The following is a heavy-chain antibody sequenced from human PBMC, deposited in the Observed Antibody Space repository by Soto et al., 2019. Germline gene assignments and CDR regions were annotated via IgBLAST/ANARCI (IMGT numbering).Heavy chain of an antibody. V-gene: IGHV4-39*01. CDR3: VGVSPYYYYGMDV. CDR1: GGSISSSSYY. J-gene: IGHJ6*02. D-gene: IGHD3-10*01. Sequence: PSETLSLTCTVSGGSISSSSYYWGWIRQPPGKGLEWIGSIYYSGSTYYNPSLKSRVTISVDTSKNQFSLKLSSVTAADTAVYYCVGVSPYYYYGMDVWCQGSTVTVAS. CDR2: IYYSGST.